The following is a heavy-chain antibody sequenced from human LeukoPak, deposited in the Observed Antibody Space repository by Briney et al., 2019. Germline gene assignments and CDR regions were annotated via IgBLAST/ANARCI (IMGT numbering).Heavy chain of an antibody. Sequence: QTGGSLRLSCGASGFTFNNYAMSWVRQAPGKGLEWMAVISYDGRNKYYADSVKGRFTISRDNSKNTLYMQLNSLRVEDTAMYYCARDTATMNQQLDYWGQGTLVTVSS. J-gene: IGHJ4*02. CDR2: ISYDGRNK. D-gene: IGHD3-22*01. CDR3: ARDTATMNQQLDY. CDR1: GFTFNNYA. V-gene: IGHV3-30-3*01.